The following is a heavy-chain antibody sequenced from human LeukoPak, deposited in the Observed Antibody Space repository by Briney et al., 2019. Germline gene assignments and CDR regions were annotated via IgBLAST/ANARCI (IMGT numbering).Heavy chain of an antibody. D-gene: IGHD3-22*01. Sequence: SETLSLTCTVSGYSISTGYYWDWIRQPPGKGLEWIGYIYYSGSTNYNPSLKSRVTISVDTSKNQFSLKLSSVTAADTAVYYCASGDLVVWRWGQGTLVTVSS. J-gene: IGHJ4*02. CDR3: ASGDLVVWR. CDR1: GYSISTGYY. V-gene: IGHV4-61*01. CDR2: IYYSGST.